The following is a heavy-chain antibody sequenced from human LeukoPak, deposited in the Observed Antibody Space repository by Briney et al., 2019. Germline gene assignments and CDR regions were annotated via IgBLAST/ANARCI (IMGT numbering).Heavy chain of an antibody. Sequence: PGGSLRLSCAASGFTFSNFAMHWVRQAPGKGLEWVAVISYDGDNEYYADSVKGQFTISRDNSKDRLYLQMNSLRPEDTAMYYCAREPNWKYYFDYWGQGTLVTVSS. V-gene: IGHV3-30-3*01. CDR3: AREPNWKYYFDY. D-gene: IGHD1-1*01. J-gene: IGHJ4*02. CDR1: GFTFSNFA. CDR2: ISYDGDNE.